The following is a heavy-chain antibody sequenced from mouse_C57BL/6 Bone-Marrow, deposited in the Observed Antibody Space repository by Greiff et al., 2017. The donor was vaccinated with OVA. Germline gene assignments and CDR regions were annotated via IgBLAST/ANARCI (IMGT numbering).Heavy chain of an antibody. D-gene: IGHD2-2*01. V-gene: IGHV5-9*01. CDR1: GFTFSSYT. CDR2: ISGGGGNT. Sequence: EVQRVESGGGLVKPGGSLKLSCAASGFTFSSYTMSWVRQTPEKRLEWVATISGGGGNTYYPDSVKGRFTISRDNAKNTLYLQMSSLRSEDTALYYCARQGSTMVTTGFDYWGQGTTLTVSS. J-gene: IGHJ2*01. CDR3: ARQGSTMVTTGFDY.